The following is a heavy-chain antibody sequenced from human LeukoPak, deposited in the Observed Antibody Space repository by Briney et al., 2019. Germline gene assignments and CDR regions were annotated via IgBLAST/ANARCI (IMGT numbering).Heavy chain of an antibody. Sequence: PSETLSLTCAVYGGSFSGYYWSWIRQPPGKGLEWIGEINHSGSTNYNPSLKSRVTISVDTSKNQFSLKLSSVTAADTAVYYCARDPMSDSSGYYYYFDYWGQGTLVTVSS. D-gene: IGHD3-22*01. J-gene: IGHJ4*02. CDR2: INHSGST. V-gene: IGHV4-34*01. CDR3: ARDPMSDSSGYYYYFDY. CDR1: GGSFSGYY.